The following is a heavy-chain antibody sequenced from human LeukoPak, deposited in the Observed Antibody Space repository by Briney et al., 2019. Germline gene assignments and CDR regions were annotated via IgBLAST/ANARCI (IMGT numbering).Heavy chain of an antibody. CDR3: ARASGWYERGPDYYYYYMDV. Sequence: DPGGSLRLSCAASGFTFSSYTMNWVRQAPGKGLQSVSSISSSSSYIYYADSVKGRFTIPRDNSKNSLYLQMNSLSAEDTAVYYCARASGWYERGPDYYYYYMDVGGKGTTVTVSS. V-gene: IGHV3-21*01. J-gene: IGHJ6*03. CDR2: ISSSSSYI. D-gene: IGHD6-19*01. CDR1: GFTFSSYT.